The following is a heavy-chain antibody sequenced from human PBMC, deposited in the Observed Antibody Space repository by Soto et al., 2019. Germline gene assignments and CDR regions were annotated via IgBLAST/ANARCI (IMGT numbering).Heavy chain of an antibody. D-gene: IGHD3-22*01. Sequence: GGSLRLSCAASGFTLSDFAMHWVRQAPGKGLEWVAVISYDGSKKYLADSVKGRFTISRDNSKNTLYLQMNSLRVEDTAVYYCASHPRDSSGYWYYFDYWGQGTLVTVSS. J-gene: IGHJ4*02. CDR3: ASHPRDSSGYWYYFDY. CDR2: ISYDGSKK. CDR1: GFTLSDFA. V-gene: IGHV3-30*04.